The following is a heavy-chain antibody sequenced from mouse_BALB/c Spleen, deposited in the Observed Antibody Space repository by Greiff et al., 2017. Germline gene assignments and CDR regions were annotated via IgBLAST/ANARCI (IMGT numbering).Heavy chain of an antibody. CDR1: GFTFSSYA. V-gene: IGHV5-6-5*01. D-gene: IGHD2-12*01. Sequence: EVNVVESGGGLVKPGGSLKLSCAASGFTFSSYAMSWVRQTPEKRLEWVASISSGGSTYYPDSVKGRFTISRDNARNILYLQMSSLRSEDTAMYYCARGPHDVYYFDYWGQGTTLTVSS. CDR2: ISSGGST. J-gene: IGHJ2*01. CDR3: ARGPHDVYYFDY.